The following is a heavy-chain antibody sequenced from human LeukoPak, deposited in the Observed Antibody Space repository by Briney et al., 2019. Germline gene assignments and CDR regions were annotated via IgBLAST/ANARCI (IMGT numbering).Heavy chain of an antibody. D-gene: IGHD6-13*01. CDR1: GGSISSSSYY. CDR3: ARGRNGIAATVNWFDP. Sequence: SETLSLTCTVSGGSISSSSYYWSWIRQPPGKGLEWIGEINHSGSTNYNPSLKSRVTISVDTSKNQFSLKLSSVTAADTAVYYCARGRNGIAATVNWFDPWGQGTLVTVSS. V-gene: IGHV4-39*07. CDR2: INHSGST. J-gene: IGHJ5*02.